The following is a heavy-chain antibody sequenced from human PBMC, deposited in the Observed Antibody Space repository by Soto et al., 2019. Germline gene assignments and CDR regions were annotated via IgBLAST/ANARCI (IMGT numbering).Heavy chain of an antibody. CDR3: ARTGTTFMRMAFDI. V-gene: IGHV1-69*13. D-gene: IGHD1-7*01. CDR2: IIPIFGTA. J-gene: IGHJ3*02. Sequence: SVKVSCKASGGTFSSYAISWVRQAPGQGLEWMGGIIPIFGTANYAQKFQGRVTITADESTSTAYMELSSLRSEDTAVYYCARTGTTFMRMAFDIWGQGTMVTVSS. CDR1: GGTFSSYA.